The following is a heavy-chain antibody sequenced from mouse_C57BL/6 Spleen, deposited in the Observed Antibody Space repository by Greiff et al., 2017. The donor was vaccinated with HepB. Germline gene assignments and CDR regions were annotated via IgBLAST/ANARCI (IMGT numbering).Heavy chain of an antibody. CDR3: VRQDGYSAWFAY. D-gene: IGHD2-3*01. J-gene: IGHJ3*01. V-gene: IGHV10-1*01. CDR1: GFSFNTYA. CDR2: IRSKSNNYAT. Sequence: EVHLVESGGGLVQPKGSLKLSCAASGFSFNTYAMNWVRQAPGKGLEWVARIRSKSNNYATYYADSVKDRFTISRDDSESMLYLQMNNLKTEDTAMYYCVRQDGYSAWFAYWGQGTLVTVSA.